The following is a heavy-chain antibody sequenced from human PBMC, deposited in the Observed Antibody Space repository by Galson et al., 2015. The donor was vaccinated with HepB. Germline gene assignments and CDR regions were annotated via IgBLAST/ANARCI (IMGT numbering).Heavy chain of an antibody. V-gene: IGHV3-7*03. CDR1: GFSFRTYW. D-gene: IGHD3-10*01. J-gene: IGHJ4*02. CDR3: ARDDQAGSSDY. Sequence: SLRLSCAASGFSFRTYWMSWVRQAPGKGLEWVANINEDGSEKYYVDSVKGRFTISRDNAENSLDLQMNSLRAEDTAVYYCARDDQAGSSDYWGQGTLVTVSS. CDR2: INEDGSEK.